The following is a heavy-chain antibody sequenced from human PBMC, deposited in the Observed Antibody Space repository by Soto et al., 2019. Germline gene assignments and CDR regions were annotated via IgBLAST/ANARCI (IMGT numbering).Heavy chain of an antibody. D-gene: IGHD3-16*01. V-gene: IGHV3-7*01. CDR1: GFSFSSSW. Sequence: EVQVVESGGGLVQPGGSLRLSCAASGFSFSSSWVNWVRQAPGKGLEWVANTNPDGSEKYYVDSVKGRFKISRDNARNSLYLEMNSLRAEDTAVYYCASWGHALNYWGQGTLVTVSS. CDR3: ASWGHALNY. CDR2: TNPDGSEK. J-gene: IGHJ4*02.